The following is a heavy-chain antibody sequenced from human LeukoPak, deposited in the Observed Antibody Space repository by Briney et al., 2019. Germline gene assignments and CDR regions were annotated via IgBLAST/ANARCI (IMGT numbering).Heavy chain of an antibody. CDR1: GGSISTSY. V-gene: IGHV4-59*01. CDR3: ARQGPLTTAVTTRTNPFDY. CDR2: IYYSGYT. Sequence: PSETLSLTCTVSGGSISTSYWSWIRQPPGKGLEWIGYIYYSGYTNYNPSLKSRVTMSVDTSKNQFSLKLSSVTAADTAVYYCARQGPLTTAVTTRTNPFDYWGQGTLVTVSS. J-gene: IGHJ4*02. D-gene: IGHD4-11*01.